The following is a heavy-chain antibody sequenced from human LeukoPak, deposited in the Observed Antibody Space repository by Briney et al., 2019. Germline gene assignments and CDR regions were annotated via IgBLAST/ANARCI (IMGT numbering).Heavy chain of an antibody. V-gene: IGHV4-59*11. Sequence: PSETLSLTCTVSGGSISSHYWTWIRQSPVKGLEWIGDISNSGSTSYNPSLKSRVTISMDTSKNQFSLKLSSVTAADTAVYYCGRDALVGYFSYYYMDVWAKGPRSPSP. CDR2: ISNSGST. J-gene: IGHJ6*03. CDR3: GRDALVGYFSYYYMDV. D-gene: IGHD2-15*01. CDR1: GGSISSHY.